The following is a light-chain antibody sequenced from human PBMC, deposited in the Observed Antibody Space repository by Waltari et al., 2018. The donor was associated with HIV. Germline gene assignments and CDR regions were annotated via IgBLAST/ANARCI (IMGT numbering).Light chain of an antibody. Sequence: DIQLTQSPSVLSVSVGDRVTITCRASQGISNHLAWYQQSPGKSPKLLIYAASTLQTGVPSRFSSGGSGTEFTLTISSLQPEDSATYYCQQFQSFPLTFGQGTRLEIK. CDR2: AAS. CDR1: QGISNH. V-gene: IGKV1-9*01. CDR3: QQFQSFPLT. J-gene: IGKJ5*01.